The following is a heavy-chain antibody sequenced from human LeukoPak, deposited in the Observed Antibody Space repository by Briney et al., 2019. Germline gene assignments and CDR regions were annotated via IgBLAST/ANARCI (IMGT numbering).Heavy chain of an antibody. CDR3: AKSHHVTAIDY. D-gene: IGHD2-21*02. CDR2: INWNGGST. CDR1: GFTFDDYV. V-gene: IGHV3-20*04. J-gene: IGHJ4*02. Sequence: TGGSLRLSCAASGFTFDDYVMSWVRQAPGKGLEWVSGINWNGGSTGYADSVKGRFTISRDNSKNTLYLQMNSLRADDTAVYYCAKSHHVTAIDYWGQGTLVTVSS.